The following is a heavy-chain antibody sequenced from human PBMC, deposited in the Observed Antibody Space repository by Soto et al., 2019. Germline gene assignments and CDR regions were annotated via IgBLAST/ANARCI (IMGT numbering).Heavy chain of an antibody. D-gene: IGHD6-13*01. J-gene: IGHJ5*02. CDR1: GASTSSYY. CDR3: AREAGSSSWYLWFDP. CDR2: IYYSGST. Sequence: SETLSPTCTVSGASTSSYYWSWIRQPPGKGLEWIGYIYYSGSTNYNPSLKSRVTISVDTSKNQFSLKLSSVTAADTAVYYCAREAGSSSWYLWFDPWGQGTLVTVSS. V-gene: IGHV4-59*01.